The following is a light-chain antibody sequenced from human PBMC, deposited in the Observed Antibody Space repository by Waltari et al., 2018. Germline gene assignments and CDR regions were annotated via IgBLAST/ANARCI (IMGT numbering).Light chain of an antibody. CDR1: SLRSYY. Sequence: SSELTQDPAVSVALGQTVRITCQGDSLRSYYVSWFHQKPGQASALVIYGKNNRPSGIADRFSASSSGSTASLTIIGAQAEDEADYYCHSRDSSGDVLIGGGTKLTVV. CDR3: HSRDSSGDVL. J-gene: IGLJ2*01. CDR2: GKN. V-gene: IGLV3-19*01.